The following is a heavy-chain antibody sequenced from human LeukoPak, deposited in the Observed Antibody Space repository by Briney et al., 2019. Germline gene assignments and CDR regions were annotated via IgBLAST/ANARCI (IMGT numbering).Heavy chain of an antibody. CDR2: ITGSGGFK. CDR1: GFTFNSYG. D-gene: IGHD2-15*01. CDR3: ARDRGRYCSGGSCHSEPGY. V-gene: IGHV3-21*01. J-gene: IGHJ4*02. Sequence: PGGSLRLSCAASGFTFNSYGMNWVRQAPGKGLEWVSSITGSGGFKHYADSLKGRFTISRDNAKNSLYLQMNSLRAEDTAIYYCARDRGRYCSGGSCHSEPGYWGQGTLVTVSS.